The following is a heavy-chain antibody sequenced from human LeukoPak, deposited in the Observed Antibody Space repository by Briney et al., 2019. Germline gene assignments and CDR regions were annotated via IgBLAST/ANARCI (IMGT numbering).Heavy chain of an antibody. CDR3: AKDRHSSSWYESPSYYFDY. CDR2: ISGSGGST. J-gene: IGHJ4*02. V-gene: IGHV3-23*01. CDR1: GGSISSGGYY. D-gene: IGHD6-13*01. Sequence: ETLSLTCTVSGGSISSGGYYWSWVRQAPGKGLEWVSAISGSGGSTYYADSVKGRFTISRDNSKNTLYLQMNSLRAEDTAVYYCAKDRHSSSWYESPSYYFDYWGQGTLVTVSS.